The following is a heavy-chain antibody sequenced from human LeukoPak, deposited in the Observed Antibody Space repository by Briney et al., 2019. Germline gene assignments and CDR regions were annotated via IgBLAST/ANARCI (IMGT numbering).Heavy chain of an antibody. Sequence: SGPALVKPTQTLTLTCTFSGFSLSTSGMCVSWIRQPPGKALEWLARIDWDDDKYYSTSLKTRLTISKDTSKNQVVLTMTNMDPVVTATYYCAREIVGAIVNVNDAFDIWGQGTMVTVSS. CDR2: IDWDDDK. CDR3: AREIVGAIVNVNDAFDI. CDR1: GFSLSTSGMC. J-gene: IGHJ3*02. D-gene: IGHD1-26*01. V-gene: IGHV2-70*11.